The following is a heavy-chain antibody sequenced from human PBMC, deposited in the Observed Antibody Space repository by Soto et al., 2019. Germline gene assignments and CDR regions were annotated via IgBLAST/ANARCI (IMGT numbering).Heavy chain of an antibody. Sequence: SVKVSCKASGGTFSSYAISWVRQAPGQGLEWMGGIIPIFGTANYAQKFQGRVTITADESTSTAHMELSSLRSEDTAVYYCASPNSSSWYHHYYYGMDVWGQGTTVTVSS. V-gene: IGHV1-69*13. J-gene: IGHJ6*02. CDR1: GGTFSSYA. CDR3: ASPNSSSWYHHYYYGMDV. D-gene: IGHD6-13*01. CDR2: IIPIFGTA.